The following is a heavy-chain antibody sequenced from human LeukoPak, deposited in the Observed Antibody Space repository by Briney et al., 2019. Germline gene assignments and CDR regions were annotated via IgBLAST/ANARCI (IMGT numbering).Heavy chain of an antibody. CDR1: GYSFTTYW. Sequence: GESLQISCQGSGYSFTTYWIGWVRQMPGKGLEWMGIIYPGDSDTRYSPSFQGQVTISADKSITTAFLQWSSLKASDTAIYYCARGPWVNYYFDYWGQGTLVTVSS. V-gene: IGHV5-51*01. CDR3: ARGPWVNYYFDY. D-gene: IGHD5-24*01. CDR2: IYPGDSDT. J-gene: IGHJ4*02.